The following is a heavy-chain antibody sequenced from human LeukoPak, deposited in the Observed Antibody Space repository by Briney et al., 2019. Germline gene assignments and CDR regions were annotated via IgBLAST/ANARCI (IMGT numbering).Heavy chain of an antibody. D-gene: IGHD3-22*01. CDR1: GGSISSSTYY. V-gene: IGHV4-39*01. CDR2: IPDSGST. Sequence: SETLSLTCTVSGGSISSSTYYWGWIRQPPGKGLEWIGSIPDSGSTYYNPSLKSRVTISVDTSKNQFSLKLRSVTAADTAVYFCARHSAYYYDSSGYFDYWGQGTLVTVSS. J-gene: IGHJ4*02. CDR3: ARHSAYYYDSSGYFDY.